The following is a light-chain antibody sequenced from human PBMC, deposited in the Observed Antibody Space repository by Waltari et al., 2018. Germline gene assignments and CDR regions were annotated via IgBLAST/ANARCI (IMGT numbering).Light chain of an antibody. CDR1: QSISSW. V-gene: IGKV1-5*03. CDR3: QQYYTYPLT. CDR2: KAS. Sequence: TCRASQSISSWLALYQQKPGKAPKLLIYKASTLEGGVPSRFSGIGSGTDFTLTISSLQPDDSAAYYCQQYYTYPLTFGGGTKVEIK. J-gene: IGKJ4*01.